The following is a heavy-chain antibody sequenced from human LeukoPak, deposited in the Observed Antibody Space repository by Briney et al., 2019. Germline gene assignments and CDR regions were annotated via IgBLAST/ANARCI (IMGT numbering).Heavy chain of an antibody. V-gene: IGHV1-8*01. CDR2: MNPNSGNT. Sequence: ASVKVSCKASGYTFTSYDINWVRQGTGQGLECMGWMNPNSGNTCYAQKFQGRVTMARNTSISTAYMELSSLRSEDTAVYYCARGLFYPVRGVIKTWRYNWFDPWGQGTLVTVSS. CDR1: GYTFTSYD. J-gene: IGHJ5*02. D-gene: IGHD3-10*01. CDR3: ARGLFYPVRGVIKTWRYNWFDP.